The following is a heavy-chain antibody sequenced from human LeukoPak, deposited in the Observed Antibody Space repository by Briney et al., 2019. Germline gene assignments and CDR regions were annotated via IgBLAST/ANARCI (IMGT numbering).Heavy chain of an antibody. D-gene: IGHD4-17*01. CDR1: GGSISSYY. J-gene: IGHJ3*02. Sequence: SETLSLTCTVSGGSISSYYWGWIRQPPGKGLEWIGYIYYSGSTNYNPSLKSRVTISVDTSKNQFSLKLSSVTAADTAVYYCACSTVTTGAFDIWGQGTMVTVSS. CDR3: ACSTVTTGAFDI. CDR2: IYYSGST. V-gene: IGHV4-59*08.